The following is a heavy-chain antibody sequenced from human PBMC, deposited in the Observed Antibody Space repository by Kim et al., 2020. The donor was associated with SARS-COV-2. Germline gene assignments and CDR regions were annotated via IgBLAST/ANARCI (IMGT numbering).Heavy chain of an antibody. D-gene: IGHD2-2*01. V-gene: IGHV1-69*13. CDR1: GGIFSSQP. Sequence: SVKVSCKASGGIFSSQPISWVRQAPGQGPEWLGGIIPVRDSPHYALRFQGRVTLTAEVSTSTTFMKLSGLTSEDTAVYYCARVNAEHCTSTSCSLAGRMDVWGQGTAVTVSS. CDR3: ARVNAEHCTSTSCSLAGRMDV. J-gene: IGHJ6*02. CDR2: IIPVRDSP.